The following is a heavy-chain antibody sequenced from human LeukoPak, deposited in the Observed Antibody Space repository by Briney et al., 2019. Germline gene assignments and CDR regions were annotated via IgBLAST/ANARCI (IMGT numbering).Heavy chain of an antibody. V-gene: IGHV1-69*05. Sequence: SVKVSCKASGGTFSSYAISWVRQAPGQGLEWMGGIIPIFGTANYAQKFQGRVTITTDESTSTAYMELSSLRSDDTAVYYCAREVAAAAGTSPEYYFDYWGQGTLVTVSS. CDR1: GGTFSSYA. CDR2: IIPIFGTA. CDR3: AREVAAAAGTSPEYYFDY. D-gene: IGHD6-13*01. J-gene: IGHJ4*02.